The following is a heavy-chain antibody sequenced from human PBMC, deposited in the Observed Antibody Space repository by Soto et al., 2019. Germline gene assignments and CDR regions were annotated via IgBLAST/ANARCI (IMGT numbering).Heavy chain of an antibody. D-gene: IGHD4-17*01. CDR2: ITDNGGRT. Sequence: GGSLRLSCAASGFTFSRDGMSWVRQAPGKGLGWVSLITDNGGRTYYADSVKGRFTISRDNTKNTLFLQMNSLRAEDTAVYYCAKERATTTAFDYWGQGALVTVSS. CDR1: GFTFSRDG. J-gene: IGHJ4*02. CDR3: AKERATTTAFDY. V-gene: IGHV3-23*01.